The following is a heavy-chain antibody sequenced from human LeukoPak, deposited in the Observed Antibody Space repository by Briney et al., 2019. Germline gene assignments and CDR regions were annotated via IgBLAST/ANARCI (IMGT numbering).Heavy chain of an antibody. J-gene: IGHJ4*02. CDR3: TTGSVGATIYYFDY. CDR1: GFTFSNAW. D-gene: IGHD1-26*01. V-gene: IGHV3-15*01. Sequence: GGSLRLSCAASGFTFSNAWMSWVRQAPGKGLEWVGRMKSKTDGGTTDYAAPVKGRFTISRDDSKNTLYLQMNSLKTEDTAVYYCTTGSVGATIYYFDYWGQGTLVTVSS. CDR2: MKSKTDGGTT.